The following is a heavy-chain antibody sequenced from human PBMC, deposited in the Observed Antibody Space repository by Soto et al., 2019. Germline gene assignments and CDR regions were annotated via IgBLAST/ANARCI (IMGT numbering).Heavy chain of an antibody. V-gene: IGHV4-61*01. CDR1: GGSISSSSYY. D-gene: IGHD3-22*01. CDR2: IYYSGST. Sequence: SETLSLTCTVSGGSISSSSYYWSWIRQPPGKGLEWIGYIYYSGSTNYNPSLKSRVTISVDTSKNQFSLKLSSVTAADTAVYYCARGYYYDSSGYYDAFDIWGQGTMVTVSS. J-gene: IGHJ3*02. CDR3: ARGYYYDSSGYYDAFDI.